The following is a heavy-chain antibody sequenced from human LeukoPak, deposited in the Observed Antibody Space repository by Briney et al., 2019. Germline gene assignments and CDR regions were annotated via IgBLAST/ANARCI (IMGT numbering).Heavy chain of an antibody. CDR2: IYYSGST. D-gene: IGHD3-9*01. Sequence: SETLSLTCTVSGGSISSYYWSWIRQPPGKGLEWIGYIYYSGSTNYNPSLKSRVTISVDTSKNQFSLKLSSVTGADTAVYYCARRNDILTGFDYWGEGTLVTVSS. V-gene: IGHV4-59*08. CDR3: ARRNDILTGFDY. CDR1: GGSISSYY. J-gene: IGHJ4*02.